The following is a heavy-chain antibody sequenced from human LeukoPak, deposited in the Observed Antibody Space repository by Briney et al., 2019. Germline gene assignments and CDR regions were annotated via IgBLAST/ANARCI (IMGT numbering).Heavy chain of an antibody. D-gene: IGHD2-15*01. V-gene: IGHV4-59*08. CDR2: AYYSGHT. J-gene: IGHJ4*02. CDR1: GGSISDNY. Sequence: KPSETLSLTCTVSGGSISDNYWSWIRQPPGKGLGWIGYAYYSGHTNYNSSLKSRVTMSLDTSKSQFSLRLSSVTAADTAVYFCARHPFATPFDYWGPGTLVTVSS. CDR3: ARHPFATPFDY.